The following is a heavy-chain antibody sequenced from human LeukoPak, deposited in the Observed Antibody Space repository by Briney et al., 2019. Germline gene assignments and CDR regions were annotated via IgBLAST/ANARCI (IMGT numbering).Heavy chain of an antibody. V-gene: IGHV3-30*03. CDR1: GFTFSSYG. J-gene: IGHJ3*02. CDR3: ARARGQWLADAFDI. Sequence: GGSLRLSCAASGFTFSSYGMHWVRQAPGKGLEWVAVISYDGSNKYYADSVKGRFTISRDNSKNTLCLQMNSLRAEDTAVYYCARARGQWLADAFDIWGQGTMVTVSS. D-gene: IGHD6-19*01. CDR2: ISYDGSNK.